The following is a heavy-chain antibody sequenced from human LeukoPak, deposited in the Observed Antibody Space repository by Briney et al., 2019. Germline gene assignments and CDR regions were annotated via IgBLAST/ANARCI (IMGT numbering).Heavy chain of an antibody. CDR1: GFPFSSYS. J-gene: IGHJ3*02. V-gene: IGHV3-48*01. CDR3: ARDLDAFDI. Sequence: PGGSLRLSCEASGFPFSSYSMNWVRQAPGKGLEWVSYIRSSSTRIYYADSVKGRFTVSRDNAKNSMYLQMTSLRAEDTAVYYCARDLDAFDIWGQGTMVTVSS. CDR2: IRSSSTRI.